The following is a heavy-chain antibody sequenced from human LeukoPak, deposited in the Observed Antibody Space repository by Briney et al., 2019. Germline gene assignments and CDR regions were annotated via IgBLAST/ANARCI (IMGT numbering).Heavy chain of an antibody. CDR2: IGTAGDT. CDR3: ARGTYYYGSGPIPRGAFDI. D-gene: IGHD3-10*01. J-gene: IGHJ3*02. V-gene: IGHV3-13*01. CDR1: GFTFSSYD. Sequence: GGSLRLSCAASGFTFSSYDMHWVRQATGKGLEWVSAIGTAGDTYYPGSVKGRFTISRENAKNSLYLQMNSLRAGDTAVYYCARGTYYYGSGPIPRGAFDIWGQGTMVTVSS.